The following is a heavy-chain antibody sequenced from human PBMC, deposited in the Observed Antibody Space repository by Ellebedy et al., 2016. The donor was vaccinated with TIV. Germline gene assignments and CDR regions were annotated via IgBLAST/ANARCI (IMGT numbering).Heavy chain of an antibody. CDR1: GRSISSYY. V-gene: IGHV4-59*01. D-gene: IGHD5-12*01. CDR3: ARDPDSGYNYAFDI. J-gene: IGHJ3*02. Sequence: SETLSLTXTVSGRSISSYYWNWIRQPPGKGLEWNGYIHYRGSTKYNPSVKSRVTISLDTSKDQFSLKLKSVTAADTAVYYCARDPDSGYNYAFDIWGPGTMVTVSP. CDR2: IHYRGST.